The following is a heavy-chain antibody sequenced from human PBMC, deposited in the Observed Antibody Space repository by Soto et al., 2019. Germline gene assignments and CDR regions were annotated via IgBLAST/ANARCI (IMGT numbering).Heavy chain of an antibody. V-gene: IGHV4-28*01. Sequence: SEILSLTCSVSGYSISTSYWWGWIRQPPGKGLEWIGYIYYSGSTHYNPSLKSRVTISVDTSKNQFSLKVSSVTAADTAVYYCASLYGDYVPYWGQGILVTVSS. CDR1: GYSISTSYW. J-gene: IGHJ4*02. CDR3: ASLYGDYVPY. CDR2: IYYSGST. D-gene: IGHD4-17*01.